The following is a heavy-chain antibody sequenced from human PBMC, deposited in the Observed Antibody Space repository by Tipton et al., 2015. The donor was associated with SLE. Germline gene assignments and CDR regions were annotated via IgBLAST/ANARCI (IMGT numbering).Heavy chain of an antibody. CDR3: ARGDNTGGS. CDR1: GFTFSSYS. V-gene: IGHV3-21*01. D-gene: IGHD1-14*01. CDR2: ISSSSSYK. J-gene: IGHJ5*02. Sequence: SLRLSCAASGFTFSSYSMNWVRQAPGKGLEWVSSISSSSSYKYYADSVKGRFTISRDNAKNSVSLQMNSLRAEDTAVYYCARGDNTGGSWGQGTLVTVSS.